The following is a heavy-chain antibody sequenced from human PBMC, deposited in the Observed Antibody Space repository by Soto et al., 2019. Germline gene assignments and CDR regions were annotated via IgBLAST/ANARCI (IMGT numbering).Heavy chain of an antibody. CDR2: ISYDGSNK. CDR1: GFTFSSYA. V-gene: IGHV3-30-3*01. CDR3: ARDTGGIAAAGVYNWFDP. D-gene: IGHD6-13*01. Sequence: QVQLVESGGGVVQPGRSLRLSCAASGFTFSSYAMHWVRQAPGKGLEWVAVISYDGSNKYYVDSVKGRFTISRDNSKNTLYLQMNSLRAEDTAVYYCARDTGGIAAAGVYNWFDPWGQGTLVTVSS. J-gene: IGHJ5*02.